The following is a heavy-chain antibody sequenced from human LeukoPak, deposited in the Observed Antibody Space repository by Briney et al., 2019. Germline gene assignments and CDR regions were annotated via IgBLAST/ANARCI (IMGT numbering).Heavy chain of an antibody. Sequence: ASVKVSCKASGYTFTGYYMHWVRQAPGQGLEWMGWINPNSGGTNYAQKFQGRVTMTSDTSISTAYMELSRLRSDDTAVYYCVRVLLRTVVTPPFAYWGQGTLVTVSS. J-gene: IGHJ4*02. CDR3: VRVLLRTVVTPPFAY. CDR2: INPNSGGT. D-gene: IGHD4-23*01. V-gene: IGHV1-2*02. CDR1: GYTFTGYY.